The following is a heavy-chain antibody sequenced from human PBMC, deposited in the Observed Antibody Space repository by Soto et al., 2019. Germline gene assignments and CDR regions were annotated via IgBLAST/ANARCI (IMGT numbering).Heavy chain of an antibody. CDR1: GYSISSSNW. Sequence: QVPLQESGPGLVKPSDTLSLTCAVSGYSISSSNWWGWIRQPPGKGLEWIGYIYYSGTTYYNPSLQXRXTXSXXTSKNQFSLKLTSVTAVDTAVYYCARREIQGPIDYWGQGTLVTVSS. D-gene: IGHD1-26*01. V-gene: IGHV4-28*01. CDR2: IYYSGTT. CDR3: ARREIQGPIDY. J-gene: IGHJ4*02.